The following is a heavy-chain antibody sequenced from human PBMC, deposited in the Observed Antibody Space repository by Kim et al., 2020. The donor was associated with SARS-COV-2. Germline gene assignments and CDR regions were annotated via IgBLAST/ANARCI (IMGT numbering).Heavy chain of an antibody. D-gene: IGHD3-10*01. V-gene: IGHV1-46*01. Sequence: RYATKFQGRVTMTRDTSTSTVYMELSSLRSEDTAVYYCAREWFGETMFDYWGQGTLVTVSS. CDR3: AREWFGETMFDY. J-gene: IGHJ4*02.